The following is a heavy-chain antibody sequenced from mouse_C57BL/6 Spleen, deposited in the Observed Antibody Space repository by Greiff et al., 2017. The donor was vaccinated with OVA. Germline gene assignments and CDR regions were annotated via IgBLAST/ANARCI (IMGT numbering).Heavy chain of an antibody. CDR1: GYSITNGNHW. CDR3: AREGDYDGYWYFDV. D-gene: IGHD2-4*01. V-gene: IGHV3-4*01. Sequence: EVKLQESGPALVKPSQTVSLTCTVTGYSITNGNHWWNWIRQVSGSKLEWIGYISSSGSTDSNPSLKSRISITRDTSKNQLFLQLNSVTTEDIATYDCAREGDYDGYWYFDVWGTGTTVTVSS. J-gene: IGHJ1*03. CDR2: ISSSGST.